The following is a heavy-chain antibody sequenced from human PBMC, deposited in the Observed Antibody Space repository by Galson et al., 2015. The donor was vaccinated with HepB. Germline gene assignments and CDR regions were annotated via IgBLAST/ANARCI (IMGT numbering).Heavy chain of an antibody. V-gene: IGHV3-21*01. CDR1: GFTFSTFS. Sequence: SLRLSCATSGFTFSTFSMHWVRQAPGKGLEWVSVISRGGAYRYYADSMKGRFTISRDDAKNSLYLQMNSLRAEDTALYYCARVPSGGQTMDYWGQGTLVTVSS. CDR2: ISRGGAYR. J-gene: IGHJ4*02. D-gene: IGHD4-23*01. CDR3: ARVPSGGQTMDY.